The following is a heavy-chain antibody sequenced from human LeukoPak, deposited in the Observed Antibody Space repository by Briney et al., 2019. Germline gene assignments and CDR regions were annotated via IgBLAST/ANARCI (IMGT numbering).Heavy chain of an antibody. Sequence: GGSLRLSCAASGFTFSSNWMSWVRQAPGKGLEWVANIKQDGSEKYYVDSVKGRFTISRDNAKNSLYLQMNSLRAEDTAVYYCARTDSGSSGYFDFWGQGTLATVSS. CDR2: IKQDGSEK. D-gene: IGHD1-26*01. CDR1: GFTFSSNW. V-gene: IGHV3-7*01. J-gene: IGHJ4*02. CDR3: ARTDSGSSGYFDF.